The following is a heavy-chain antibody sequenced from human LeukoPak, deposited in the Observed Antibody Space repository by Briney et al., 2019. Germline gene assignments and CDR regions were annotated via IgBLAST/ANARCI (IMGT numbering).Heavy chain of an antibody. V-gene: IGHV1-2*02. D-gene: IGHD5-24*01. CDR3: AKSMAGNYYFDH. CDR2: IIANSGGT. Sequence: ASVKVSCKASGYTFTGYYMHRVRQAPGQGLEWVGWIIANSGGTNYTQKFQGSVTMTRDTSISTAYMELSRLRSDDTAVYYCAKSMAGNYYFDHWGQGTLVTVSS. CDR1: GYTFTGYY. J-gene: IGHJ4*02.